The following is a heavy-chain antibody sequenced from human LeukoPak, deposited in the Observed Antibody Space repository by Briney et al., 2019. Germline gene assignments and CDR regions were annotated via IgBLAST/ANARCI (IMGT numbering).Heavy chain of an antibody. Sequence: PGGSLRLSCAASGFTFSGYSMNWVRQAPGRGLEWVSYISPSSDAIHYADSVRGRFTISGDNAKNSLFLQMNSLRDGDTAVYYCARAAYSSGPDYWGQGTLVTVSS. J-gene: IGHJ4*02. CDR1: GFTFSGYS. V-gene: IGHV3-48*02. CDR3: ARAAYSSGPDY. D-gene: IGHD6-19*01. CDR2: ISPSSDAI.